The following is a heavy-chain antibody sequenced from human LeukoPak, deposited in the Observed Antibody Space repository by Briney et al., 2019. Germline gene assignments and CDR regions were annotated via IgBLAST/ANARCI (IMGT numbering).Heavy chain of an antibody. J-gene: IGHJ6*03. CDR3: ARGTQNGPGDYYYYMDV. D-gene: IGHD1-1*01. CDR2: MNPNSGNT. CDR1: GYTFTSYD. Sequence: GASVKVSCKASGYTFTSYDINWVRQATGQGLEWMGWMNPNSGNTGYAQKFQGRVTITRNTSISTAYMELSSLRSEDTAVYYCARGTQNGPGDYYYYMDVWGKGTTVTVSS. V-gene: IGHV1-8*03.